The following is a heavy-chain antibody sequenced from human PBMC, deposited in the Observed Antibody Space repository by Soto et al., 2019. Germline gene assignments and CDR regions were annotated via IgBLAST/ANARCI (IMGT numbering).Heavy chain of an antibody. J-gene: IGHJ4*02. CDR3: ARDWRGYLHGFDY. CDR2: ISYDGSNK. Sequence: PGGSLKLSCAASGFTFSSYAMHWVRQAPGKGLEWVAVISYDGSNKYYADSVKGRFTISRDNSKNTLYLQMNSLRAEDTAVYYCARDWRGYLHGFDYWGQGTLVTVSS. CDR1: GFTFSSYA. V-gene: IGHV3-30-3*01. D-gene: IGHD3-3*01.